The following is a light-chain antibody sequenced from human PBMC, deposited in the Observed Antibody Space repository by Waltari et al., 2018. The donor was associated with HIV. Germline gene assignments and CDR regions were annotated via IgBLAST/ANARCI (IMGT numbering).Light chain of an antibody. J-gene: IGLJ2*01. V-gene: IGLV2-23*02. CDR3: CSYAGSSTV. CDR2: DVS. CDR1: SSDVGGYNY. Sequence: QSALTQPAYVSGSPGQLMTISCTGTSSDVGGYNYVSWYQQHPGKAPKLMIYDVSKRPSGVSNRFSGSKSGNTASLTISGLQAEDEADYYCCSYAGSSTVFGGGTKLTVL.